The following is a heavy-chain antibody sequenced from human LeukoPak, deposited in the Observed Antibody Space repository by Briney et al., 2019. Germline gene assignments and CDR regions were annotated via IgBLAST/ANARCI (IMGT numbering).Heavy chain of an antibody. CDR3: AKPTSSLAAAGFDC. CDR1: GFTFSNYA. V-gene: IGHV3-30-3*02. CDR2: ISDDGSSK. Sequence: GGSLRLSCAASGFTFSNYAMHWVRQAPGKGVAWVAAISDDGSSKFYSDSVKGRFAISRDKSKNTLHLQMNSLKAEDTAVYYCAKPTSSLAAAGFDCWGQGTLVTVSS. J-gene: IGHJ4*02. D-gene: IGHD6-13*01.